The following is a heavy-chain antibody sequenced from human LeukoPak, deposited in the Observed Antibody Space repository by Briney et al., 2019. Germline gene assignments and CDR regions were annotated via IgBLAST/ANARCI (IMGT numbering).Heavy chain of an antibody. V-gene: IGHV4-34*01. J-gene: IGHJ4*02. D-gene: IGHD5-18*01. CDR3: ASTRGYSYGLTDY. CDR1: GGSFSGYY. Sequence: SETLSLTCAVYGGSFSGYYWSWIRQPPGKGLEWIGEINHSGSTYYNPSLKSRVTISVDTSKNQFSLKLSSVTAADTAVYYCASTRGYSYGLTDYWGQGTLVTVSS. CDR2: INHSGST.